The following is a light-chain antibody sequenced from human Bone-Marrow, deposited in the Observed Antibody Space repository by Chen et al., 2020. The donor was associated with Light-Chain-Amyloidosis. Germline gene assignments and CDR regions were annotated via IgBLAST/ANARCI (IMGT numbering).Light chain of an antibody. CDR3: QSADSSGTYEVI. Sequence: SYELTQPSSVSVSPGQTARITCSGDDLPTKYAYWYQQKPGQAPVLVIHRDTERPSGISDRFAGSSSGTTATLTISGVQAEDEADYHCQSADSSGTYEVICCGGTKLTVL. J-gene: IGLJ2*01. V-gene: IGLV3-25*03. CDR2: RDT. CDR1: DLPTKY.